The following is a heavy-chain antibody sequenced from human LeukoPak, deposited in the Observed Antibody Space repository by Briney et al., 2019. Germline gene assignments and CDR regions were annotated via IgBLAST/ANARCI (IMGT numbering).Heavy chain of an antibody. D-gene: IGHD3-22*01. CDR2: IYYSGST. Sequence: SETLSLTCTVSGGFISSYYWSWIRQPPGKGLEWIGYIYYSGSTNYNPSLKSRVTISVDTSKNQFSLKLSSVTAADTAVYYCARAVYYYDSSGATFYFDYWGQGTLVTVSS. CDR3: ARAVYYYDSSGATFYFDY. J-gene: IGHJ4*02. V-gene: IGHV4-59*01. CDR1: GGFISSYY.